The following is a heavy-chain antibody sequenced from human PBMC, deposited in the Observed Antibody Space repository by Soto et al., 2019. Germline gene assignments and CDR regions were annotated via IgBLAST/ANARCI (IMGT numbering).Heavy chain of an antibody. CDR1: GYTFTSYA. CDR2: INAGNGNT. Sequence: QVQLVQSGAEVKKPGASVKVSCKASGYTFTSYAMHWVRQAPGQRLEWMGWINAGNGNTKYSQKFQGRVTITRDTTASTAYLGPSSLGTEDPAVYYCAKRAPAPAAIASWGQGTLVTVSS. J-gene: IGHJ5*02. D-gene: IGHD2-2*02. CDR3: AKRAPAPAAIAS. V-gene: IGHV1-3*01.